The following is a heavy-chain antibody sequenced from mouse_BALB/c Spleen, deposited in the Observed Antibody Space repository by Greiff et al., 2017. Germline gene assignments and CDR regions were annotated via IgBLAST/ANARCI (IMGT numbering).Heavy chain of an antibody. CDR3: ARWEWLLHDY. J-gene: IGHJ2*01. D-gene: IGHD2-3*01. V-gene: IGHV3-2*02. Sequence: EVKLLESGPGLVKPSQSLSLTCTVTGYSITSDYAWNWIRQFPGNKLEWMGYISYSGSTSYNPSLKSRISITRDTSKNQFFLQLNSVTTEDTATYYCARWEWLLHDYWGQGTTLTVSS. CDR2: ISYSGST. CDR1: GYSITSDYA.